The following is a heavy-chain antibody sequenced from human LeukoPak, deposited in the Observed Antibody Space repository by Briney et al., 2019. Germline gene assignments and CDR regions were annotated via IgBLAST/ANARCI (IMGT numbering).Heavy chain of an antibody. J-gene: IGHJ4*02. D-gene: IGHD6-19*01. CDR1: GGSINSGSYY. V-gene: IGHV4-61*02. Sequence: SETLSLTCTVSGGSINSGSYYWTWIRQPAGKGLEWIGRISSSGSINYNRSLKSRVTISVDTFKNQFSLKLSSVTAADTAVYYCARGAAVAFDNWGQGTLVTVSS. CDR3: ARGAAVAFDN. CDR2: ISSSGSI.